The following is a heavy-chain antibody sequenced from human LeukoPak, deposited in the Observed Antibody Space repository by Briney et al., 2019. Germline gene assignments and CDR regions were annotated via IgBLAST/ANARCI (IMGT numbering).Heavy chain of an antibody. J-gene: IGHJ4*02. D-gene: IGHD2-2*01. Sequence: GGSLRLSCAASGFTFSSYGMHWVRQAPGKGLEWVAFIRYDGSNKYYADSVKGRFTISRDNSKNTLYLQMNSLRAEDTAVYYCAKLIVVVPAVDFDXXGQGTXVTVSX. CDR3: AKLIVVVPAVDFDX. V-gene: IGHV3-30*02. CDR1: GFTFSSYG. CDR2: IRYDGSNK.